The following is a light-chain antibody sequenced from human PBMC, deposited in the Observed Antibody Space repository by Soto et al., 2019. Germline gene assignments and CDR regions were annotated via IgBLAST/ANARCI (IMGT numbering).Light chain of an antibody. CDR2: KVS. CDR3: SSYTSSTARV. V-gene: IGLV2-14*01. CDR1: SSDVGGYDY. J-gene: IGLJ1*01. Sequence: QSALTQPASVSRSPGQSITISCTGTSSDVGGYDYVSWYQHHPGKAPKLMIYKVSNRPSGVSNRFSGSKSGNTASLTISGVQAEDEADYYCSSYTSSTARVFGTGTKVTVL.